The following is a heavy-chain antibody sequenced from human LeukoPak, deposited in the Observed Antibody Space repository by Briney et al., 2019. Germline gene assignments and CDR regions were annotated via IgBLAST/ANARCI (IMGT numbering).Heavy chain of an antibody. V-gene: IGHV3-48*01. CDR3: ARGVVVVVAATYNWFDP. CDR1: GFTFSSYS. CDR2: ISSSSSAI. Sequence: GGPLRLSCAASGFTFSSYSMNWVRQAPGKGLEWVSYISSSSSAIYYADSVKGRFTISRDNAKKSLYLQMNSLRAEDTAVYYCARGVVVVVAATYNWFDPWGQGTLVTVSS. J-gene: IGHJ5*02. D-gene: IGHD2-15*01.